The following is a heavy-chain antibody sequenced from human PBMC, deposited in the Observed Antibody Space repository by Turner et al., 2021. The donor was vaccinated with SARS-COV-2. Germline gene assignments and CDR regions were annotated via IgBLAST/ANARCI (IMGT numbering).Heavy chain of an antibody. CDR2: ITSSDT. CDR3: VRDKDSSDYYY. V-gene: IGHV3-21*01. D-gene: IGHD3-22*01. J-gene: IGHJ4*02. CDR1: GFTFSSYS. Sequence: EVQLVESGGGLVKPGGSLRLSCAASGFTFSSYSMNWVRQAPGKGLEWVSSITSSDTYYADSGKGRFTISRDNAKNSLYQQMNSLRAEDTAVYYCVRDKDSSDYYYWGQGTLVTVSS.